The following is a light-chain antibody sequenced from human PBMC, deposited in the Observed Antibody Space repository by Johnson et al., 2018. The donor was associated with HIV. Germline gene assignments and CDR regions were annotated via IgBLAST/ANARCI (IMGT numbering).Light chain of an antibody. CDR1: SSNIGNNY. CDR3: GTWDSSLRAGDV. J-gene: IGLJ1*01. CDR2: ENN. V-gene: IGLV1-51*02. Sequence: QSVLTQPPSVSAAPGQKVTISCSGSSSNIGNNYVSWYQQLPGTAPKLLIYENNKRPSGIPYRSSGSKSGTSATLGITGLQTGDEADYYCGTWDSSLRAGDVFGTGTKVTVL.